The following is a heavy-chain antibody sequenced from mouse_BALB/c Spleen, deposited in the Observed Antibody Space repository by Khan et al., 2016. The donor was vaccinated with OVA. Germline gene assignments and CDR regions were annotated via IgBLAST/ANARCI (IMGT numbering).Heavy chain of an antibody. CDR3: TRQGYVAGFTY. Sequence: EVQLQQSGPELMKPGASVKISCKASGYSFSSYYIHWVMQSHGKSLEWIGFVYPFSGGTTCNHKFKGKATFTVDKSSSTASLHLSNLPSEDSAVYYCTRQGYVAGFTYWGQGTLVTVSA. CDR1: GYSFSSYY. CDR2: VYPFSGGT. J-gene: IGHJ3*01. V-gene: IGHV1S135*01. D-gene: IGHD2-14*01.